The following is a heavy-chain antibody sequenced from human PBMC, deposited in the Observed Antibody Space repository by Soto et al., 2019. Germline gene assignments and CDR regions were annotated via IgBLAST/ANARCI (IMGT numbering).Heavy chain of an antibody. Sequence: SETLSLTCSVSGASIKSGGYYWNWIRQHPGKDLEWMGYIYYGGATNYNPSLKSRLIISIDTSKNQFSLRLSSVTAADTAVYSCARDSTIAARAFDIWGQGTMVTVSS. V-gene: IGHV4-31*03. J-gene: IGHJ3*02. CDR2: IYYGGAT. CDR1: GASIKSGGYY. CDR3: ARDSTIAARAFDI. D-gene: IGHD6-13*01.